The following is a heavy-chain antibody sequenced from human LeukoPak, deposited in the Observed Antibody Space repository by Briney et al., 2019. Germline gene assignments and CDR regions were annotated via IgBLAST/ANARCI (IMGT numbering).Heavy chain of an antibody. CDR2: IYYSGST. J-gene: IGHJ3*02. D-gene: IGHD3-16*02. V-gene: IGHV4-59*01. CDR3: ARFTDDYVWGSYRNHDAFDI. Sequence: SETLSLTCTVSGGSISSYYWSWIRQPPGKGLEWIGYIYYSGSTTYNPSLKSRVTISVDTSKNQFSLKLSSVTAADTAVYYCARFTDDYVWGSYRNHDAFDIWGQGTMVTVSS. CDR1: GGSISSYY.